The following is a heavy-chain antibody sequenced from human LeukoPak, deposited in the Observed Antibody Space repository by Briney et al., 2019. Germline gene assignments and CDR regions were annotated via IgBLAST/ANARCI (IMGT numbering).Heavy chain of an antibody. J-gene: IGHJ4*02. CDR2: ITNDGSST. Sequence: GGSLRLSCAASGLTFSSHWMHWVRQAPGKGLVWVSRITNDGSSTTYADSVKGRFTISRDNSKNTLYLQMNSLRAEDTAVYYCAKDRDSSGYYLYWGQGTLVTVSS. CDR1: GLTFSSHW. D-gene: IGHD3-22*01. V-gene: IGHV3-74*01. CDR3: AKDRDSSGYYLY.